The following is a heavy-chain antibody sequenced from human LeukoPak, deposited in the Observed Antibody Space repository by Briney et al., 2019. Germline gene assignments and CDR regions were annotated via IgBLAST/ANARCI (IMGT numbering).Heavy chain of an antibody. J-gene: IGHJ3*02. CDR3: ARLITGTTTAFDI. Sequence: SETLSLTCTVSGGSISSSSYYWGWIRQPPGKGLEWIGSIYYSGSTYYNPSLKSRVTISVDTSKNQFSLKLSSVTAADTAVYYCARLITGTTTAFDIWGQGTMVTVSS. CDR1: GGSISSSSYY. D-gene: IGHD1-7*01. CDR2: IYYSGST. V-gene: IGHV4-39*01.